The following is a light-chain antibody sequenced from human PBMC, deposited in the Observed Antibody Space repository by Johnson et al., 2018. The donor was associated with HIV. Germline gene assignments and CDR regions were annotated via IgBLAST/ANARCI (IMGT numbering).Light chain of an antibody. CDR2: DNY. J-gene: IGLJ1*01. CDR3: GTWDSSLSAYV. Sequence: QSVLTQPPSVSAAPGQKVSISCSGSSSNIGNNYVSWYQQLPGTAPKLLIYDNYKRPSGIPDRFSGSKSGTSATLGITGLQTGDEAEYYCGTWDSSLSAYVFGTGTKVTVL. V-gene: IGLV1-51*01. CDR1: SSNIGNNY.